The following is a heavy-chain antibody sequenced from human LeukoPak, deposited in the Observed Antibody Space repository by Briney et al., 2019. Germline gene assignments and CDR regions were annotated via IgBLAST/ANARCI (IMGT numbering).Heavy chain of an antibody. Sequence: GASVEVSCKASGYTFSGYYMHWVRQAPGQGLEWMGRINPNSGGTNYAQKFQGRVTRTRDTSISTAYMELSRLKSDDTAVYYCASEVSGDPGDHWGQGTLVTVSS. CDR1: GYTFSGYY. CDR3: ASEVSGDPGDH. CDR2: INPNSGGT. J-gene: IGHJ4*02. D-gene: IGHD7-27*01. V-gene: IGHV1-2*06.